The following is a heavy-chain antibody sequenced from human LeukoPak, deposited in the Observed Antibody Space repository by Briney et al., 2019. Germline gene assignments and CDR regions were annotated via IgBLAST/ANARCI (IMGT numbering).Heavy chain of an antibody. V-gene: IGHV3-30*18. CDR2: ISYDGSNK. J-gene: IGHJ5*02. D-gene: IGHD3-16*02. CDR1: GFAFSSYG. CDR3: AKGSLRLGGLSFDP. Sequence: PGRSLRLSCAASGFAFSSYGMHWVRQAPGKGLEWVAVISYDGSNKYYADSVKGRFTISRDNSKNTLYLQMNSLRAEGTAVYYCAKGSLRLGGLSFDPWGQGTLVTVSS.